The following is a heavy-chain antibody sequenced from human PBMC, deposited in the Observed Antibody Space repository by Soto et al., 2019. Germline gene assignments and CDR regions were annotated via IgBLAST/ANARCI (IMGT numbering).Heavy chain of an antibody. Sequence: SETLSLTCAVYGGSFSGYYWSWIRQPPGKGLEWIGEINHSGSTNYNPSLKSRVTISVDTSKNQFSLKLSSVTAADTAVYYCARALRATYDYIWGSYSFPSFDYWGQGTLVTVSS. D-gene: IGHD3-16*02. CDR2: INHSGST. CDR1: GGSFSGYY. V-gene: IGHV4-34*01. CDR3: ARALRATYDYIWGSYSFPSFDY. J-gene: IGHJ4*02.